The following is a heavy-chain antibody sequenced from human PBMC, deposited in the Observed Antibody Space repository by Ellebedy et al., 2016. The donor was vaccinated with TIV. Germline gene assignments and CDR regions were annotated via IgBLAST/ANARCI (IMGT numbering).Heavy chain of an antibody. J-gene: IGHJ4*02. V-gene: IGHV3-23*01. CDR2: ISGSANYS. Sequence: GGSLRLSXVTSGFTFNNFAMSWVRLAPGKGLEWVSTISGSANYSFYADSVKGRFNISRDQSKNNVFLQMNSLRAEDTAIYYCAKGKIPVRYFDYWGQGSLVTVSS. CDR1: GFTFNNFA. CDR3: AKGKIPVRYFDY. D-gene: IGHD3-16*02.